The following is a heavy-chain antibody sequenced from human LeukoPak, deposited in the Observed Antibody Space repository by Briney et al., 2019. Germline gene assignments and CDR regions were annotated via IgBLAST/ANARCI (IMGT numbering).Heavy chain of an antibody. CDR3: AKDYDSSGKGEFIDY. V-gene: IGHV3-43D*03. Sequence: GGSLRLSCAASGFTFDDYAMHWVRQAPGKGLEWVSLISWDGGSTYYADSVKGRFTISRDNSKNSLYLQMNSLRAEDTALYYCAKDYDSSGKGEFIDYWGQGTLVTVSS. CDR1: GFTFDDYA. CDR2: ISWDGGST. D-gene: IGHD3-22*01. J-gene: IGHJ4*02.